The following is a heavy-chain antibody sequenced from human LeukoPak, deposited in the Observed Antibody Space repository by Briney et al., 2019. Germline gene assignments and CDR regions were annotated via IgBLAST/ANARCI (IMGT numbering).Heavy chain of an antibody. CDR2: ISVYNGNT. CDR1: GYTFTSYG. Sequence: ASVKVSCKASGYTFTSYGISWVRQAPGQGLEWMGWISVYNGNTNYAQKLQGRVTMTTDTSTSTAYMELRSLRSDDTAGYYCARGGSRSYWGKPCSFDYWAQGTLVTVPS. V-gene: IGHV1-18*01. J-gene: IGHJ4*02. D-gene: IGHD3-10*01. CDR3: ARGGSRSYWGKPCSFDY.